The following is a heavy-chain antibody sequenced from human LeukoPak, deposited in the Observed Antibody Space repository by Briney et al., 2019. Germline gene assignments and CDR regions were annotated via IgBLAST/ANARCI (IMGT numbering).Heavy chain of an antibody. V-gene: IGHV4-34*01. CDR2: INHSGST. CDR3: AKGFYYDFWSGYYQYNWFDP. CDR1: GGSFSGYY. D-gene: IGHD3-3*01. J-gene: IGHJ5*02. Sequence: SETLSLTCAVYGGSFSGYYWSWIRQPPGKGLEWIGEINHSGSTNYNPSLKSRVTISVDTSKNQFSLKLSSVTAADTAVYYCAKGFYYDFWSGYYQYNWFDPWGQGTLVTVSS.